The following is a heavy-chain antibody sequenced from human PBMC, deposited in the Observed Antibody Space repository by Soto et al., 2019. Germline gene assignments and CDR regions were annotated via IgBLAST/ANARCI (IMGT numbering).Heavy chain of an antibody. J-gene: IGHJ4*02. D-gene: IGHD3-10*02. CDR2: INHSGST. Sequence: PSETLSLTCAVYGGSFSGYYWSWIRQPPGKGLEWIGEINHSGSTNYNPSLKSRVTISVDTSKNQFSLKLSSVTAADTAVYYCAMGNVSYYVGVDYWGQGTLVTVSS. CDR1: GGSFSGYY. CDR3: AMGNVSYYVGVDY. V-gene: IGHV4-34*01.